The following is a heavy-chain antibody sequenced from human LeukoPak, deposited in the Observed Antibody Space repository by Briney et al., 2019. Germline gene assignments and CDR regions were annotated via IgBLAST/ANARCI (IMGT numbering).Heavy chain of an antibody. V-gene: IGHV1-2*02. Sequence: ASVTVSCKASGYTFTDFYMHWVRQAPGQGLEWMGWINPTSGATKYAQKFQGRVTMTRGTSISTAYMELSSLRSDDTAVYYCARQGGEYPFDHWGQGTLVTVSS. CDR2: INPTSGAT. D-gene: IGHD3-10*01. CDR1: GYTFTDFY. CDR3: ARQGGEYPFDH. J-gene: IGHJ4*02.